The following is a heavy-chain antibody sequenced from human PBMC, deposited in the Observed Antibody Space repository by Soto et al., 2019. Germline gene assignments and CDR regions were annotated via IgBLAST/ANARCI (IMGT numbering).Heavy chain of an antibody. V-gene: IGHV4-59*01. J-gene: IGHJ4*02. D-gene: IGHD1-26*01. Sequence: QVQLQESGPGLVKPSETLSLTCTVSGGSINSYYWSWIRQPPGKGLEWIGYIYYSGSTNYNPSLKSRVTISVDTSKNQFSLKLSSVTAADTALYYCARRYGGNFDYWGQGTLVTVSS. CDR2: IYYSGST. CDR3: ARRYGGNFDY. CDR1: GGSINSYY.